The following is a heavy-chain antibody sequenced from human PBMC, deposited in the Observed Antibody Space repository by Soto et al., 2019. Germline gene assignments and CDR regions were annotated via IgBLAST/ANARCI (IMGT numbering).Heavy chain of an antibody. V-gene: IGHV4-59*12. Sequence: PSETLSLTCTVSGGSISSYYWSWIRQPPGKGLEWMAYIYYSGSTNYNPSLKSRVTISVDTSKNQFSLKLSSVTAADTAVYYCARGALGLMVSAPVWFDPWGQGTLVTVSS. CDR2: IYYSGST. J-gene: IGHJ5*02. CDR3: ARGALGLMVSAPVWFDP. D-gene: IGHD2-8*01. CDR1: GGSISSYY.